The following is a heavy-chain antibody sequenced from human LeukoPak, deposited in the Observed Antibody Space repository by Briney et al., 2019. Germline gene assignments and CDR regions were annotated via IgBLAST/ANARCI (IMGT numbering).Heavy chain of an antibody. CDR2: IYYSGST. J-gene: IGHJ6*03. CDR1: GGSISNY. V-gene: IGHV4-59*12. D-gene: IGHD6-6*01. Sequence: PSETLSLTCTVSGGSISNYWSWIRQPPGKGLEWIGYIYYSGSTHYNPSLKSRVTISVDTSKNQFSLKLSSVTAADTAVYYCAREYSSSSPYYYMDVWGKGTTVTVSS. CDR3: AREYSSSSPYYYMDV.